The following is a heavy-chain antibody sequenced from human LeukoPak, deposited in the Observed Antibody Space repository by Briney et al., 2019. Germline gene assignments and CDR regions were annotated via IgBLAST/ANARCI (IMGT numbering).Heavy chain of an antibody. J-gene: IGHJ4*02. D-gene: IGHD3-22*01. Sequence: GGSLRLSCAASGLWLDSFYMGWIRQVPGKGLDYIALISASGAVPYYAESVKGRFTISRDNAKNSVSLQMNSLSADDTAIYYCARPLIVASADYWGQGTQVTVSS. CDR3: ARPLIVASADY. CDR1: GLWLDSFY. CDR2: ISASGAVP. V-gene: IGHV3-11*04.